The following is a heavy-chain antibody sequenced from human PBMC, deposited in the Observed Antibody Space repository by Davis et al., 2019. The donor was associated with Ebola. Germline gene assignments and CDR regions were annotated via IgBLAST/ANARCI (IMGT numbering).Heavy chain of an antibody. CDR1: GGSFSGYY. CDR3: ARGRGWLQSSWFDP. Sequence: SETLSLTCAVYGGSFSGYYWSWIRQPPGKGLAWIGEINHSGSTNYNPPLKSRVTISVDTSKNQFSLKLSSVTAADTAVYYCARGRGWLQSSWFDPWGQGTLVTVSS. CDR2: INHSGST. J-gene: IGHJ5*02. V-gene: IGHV4-34*01. D-gene: IGHD5-24*01.